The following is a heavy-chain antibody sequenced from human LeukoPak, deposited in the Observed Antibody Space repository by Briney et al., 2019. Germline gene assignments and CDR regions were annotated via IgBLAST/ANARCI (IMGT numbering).Heavy chain of an antibody. CDR1: GGSMSSSSYY. Sequence: SETLSLACTVAGGSMSSSSYYWGWIREPPGTGREGIGRIYDSGSTYYNPSLKSRLTISVDTSKNQFSLKLSSVPAADTAVYYRAREASSGWTAVNFFDYWGQGTLVTVSS. J-gene: IGHJ4*02. V-gene: IGHV4-39*07. CDR2: IYDSGST. D-gene: IGHD6-19*01. CDR3: AREASSGWTAVNFFDY.